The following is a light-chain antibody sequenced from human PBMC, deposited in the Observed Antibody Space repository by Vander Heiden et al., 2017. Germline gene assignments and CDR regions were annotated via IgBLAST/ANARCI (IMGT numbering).Light chain of an antibody. J-gene: IGKJ4*01. CDR2: AAS. CDR3: QQANSCPLLT. CDR1: QDISSW. Sequence: DIQMTQSPSSVSASVGDRVTITCRASQDISSWLAWYQQKPGTAPKLLIFAASSLQSGVPSRFSGSGSGTDFTLTINSLQPEDFATYYCQQANSCPLLTFGGGTKVEIK. V-gene: IGKV1-12*01.